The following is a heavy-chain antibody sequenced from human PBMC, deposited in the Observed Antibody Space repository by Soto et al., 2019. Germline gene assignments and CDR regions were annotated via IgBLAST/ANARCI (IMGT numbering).Heavy chain of an antibody. CDR2: IKSKTDGGTT. D-gene: IGHD4-17*01. V-gene: IGHV3-15*07. J-gene: IGHJ4*02. CDR3: TTDYGDYEDHYY. CDR1: GFTFSNAW. Sequence: GGSLRLSCAASGFTFSNAWMNWVRQAPGKGLEWVGRIKSKTDGGTTDYAAPVKGRFTISRDDSKNTLHLQMNSLKAEDTAVYYCTTDYGDYEDHYYWGQGTLVTVSS.